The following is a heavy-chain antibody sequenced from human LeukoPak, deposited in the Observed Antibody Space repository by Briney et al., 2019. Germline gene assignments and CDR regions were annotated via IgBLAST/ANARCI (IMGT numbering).Heavy chain of an antibody. J-gene: IGHJ6*02. CDR1: GFTFSSYA. CDR3: ARDLLPHYIAARPSYYYYGMDV. Sequence: PGGSLRLSCAASGFTFSSYAMHWVRQAPGKGLEWVAVISYDGSNKYYADSVKGRFTISRDNSKNTLYLQMNSLRAEDTAVYYCARDLLPHYIAARPSYYYYGMDVWGQGTTVTVSS. V-gene: IGHV3-30-3*01. CDR2: ISYDGSNK. D-gene: IGHD6-6*01.